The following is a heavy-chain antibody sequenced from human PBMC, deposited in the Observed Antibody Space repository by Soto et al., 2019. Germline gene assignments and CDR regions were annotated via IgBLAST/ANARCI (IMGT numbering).Heavy chain of an antibody. D-gene: IGHD6-6*01. CDR1: GYTFTSYY. V-gene: IGHV1-46*01. Sequence: QVRLVQSGAEVKKPGASVNVSCKASGYTFTSYYIHWVRQAPGQGLEWMGIINPNMGGTSYAQNCQGRATMTRDTSTSTVYMELSSLRSDDTAVYYCASAGVDSSSPAGIDYWGQGTMVTVSS. CDR2: INPNMGGT. CDR3: ASAGVDSSSPAGIDY. J-gene: IGHJ4*02.